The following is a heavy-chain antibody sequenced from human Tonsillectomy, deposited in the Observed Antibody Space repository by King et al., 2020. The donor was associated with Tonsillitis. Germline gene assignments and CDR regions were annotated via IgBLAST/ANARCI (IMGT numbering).Heavy chain of an antibody. CDR2: ISSNGGST. D-gene: IGHD3-22*01. CDR1: GFTFSTYA. CDR3: VKPYDTDSVGMGV. Sequence: EVQLVESGGGLVQPGGSLRLSCAASGFTFSTYAMHWVRQAPGKGLEYVSAISSNGGSTYYTNSVKGRFTISRDNAKYTLYIQMGILRAEDMAVYYCVKPYDTDSVGMGVWGPGTTVTVSS. J-gene: IGHJ6*02. V-gene: IGHV3-64*01.